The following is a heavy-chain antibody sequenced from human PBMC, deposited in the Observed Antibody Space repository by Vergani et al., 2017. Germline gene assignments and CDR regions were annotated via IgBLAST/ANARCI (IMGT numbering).Heavy chain of an antibody. CDR3: ARDGSELLLFGEFICYFDY. J-gene: IGHJ4*02. V-gene: IGHV1-69*01. CDR1: GGTSSRYA. D-gene: IGHD3-10*01. Sequence: QVQMVQSRAEVKKTGSSVKVSCKASGGTSSRYAISWVRQASGQGLERMGGILPIFGTANYAQKFQGRVTITADAYPRTAYMEPSSLRSEYTVVYYCARDGSELLLFGEFICYFDYWGQGTLVSVSS. CDR2: ILPIFGTA.